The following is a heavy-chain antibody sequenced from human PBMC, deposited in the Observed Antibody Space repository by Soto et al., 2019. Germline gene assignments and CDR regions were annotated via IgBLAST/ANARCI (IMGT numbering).Heavy chain of an antibody. J-gene: IGHJ4*02. CDR1: GVTTSSGAYY. CDR3: ARYRFSGSKWSKFDY. CDR2: IYYNGST. V-gene: IGHV4-31*03. D-gene: IGHD6-13*01. Sequence: PSETLSLTCTVSGVTTSSGAYYWSWIRQHPGKGLEWIGNIYYNGSTYYTPSLKSRVALSLDTSKNQFSVRLSSVTAADTAVYYCARYRFSGSKWSKFDYWGQGTLVTVS.